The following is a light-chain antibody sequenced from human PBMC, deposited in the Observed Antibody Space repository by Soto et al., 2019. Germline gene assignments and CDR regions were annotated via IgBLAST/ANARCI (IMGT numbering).Light chain of an antibody. CDR2: EVS. J-gene: IGLJ1*01. Sequence: SVLTQPASVCGSPGQSITISCTGTSSDVGSYNLVSWYQQHPGKAPKLMIYEVSKRPSGVSNRFSGSKSGNTASLTISGLQAEDEADYYCCSYAGSSTYVFGTGTKVTVL. CDR1: SSDVGSYNL. CDR3: CSYAGSSTYV. V-gene: IGLV2-23*02.